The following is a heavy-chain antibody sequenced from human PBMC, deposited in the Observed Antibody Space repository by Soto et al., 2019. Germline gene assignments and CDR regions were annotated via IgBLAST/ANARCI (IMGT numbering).Heavy chain of an antibody. CDR1: GFTVSSNY. V-gene: IGHV3-66*01. CDR2: IYSGGST. CDR3: VGLRLFY. D-gene: IGHD3-16*01. Sequence: EVQLVESGGGLVQPGGSLRLSCAASGFTVSSNYMSWVRQAPGKGLEWVSVIYSGGSTYYADSVKGRLPISRDNSNLTLYLHMTGLRAEKTAFFYCVGLRLFYWGQATLLTLSS. J-gene: IGHJ4*02.